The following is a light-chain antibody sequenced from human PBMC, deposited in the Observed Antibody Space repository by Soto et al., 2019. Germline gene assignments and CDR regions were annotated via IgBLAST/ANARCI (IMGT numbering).Light chain of an antibody. CDR1: SSDVGGYDF. CDR2: EVR. V-gene: IGLV2-14*01. J-gene: IGLJ1*01. Sequence: SALTQPASVSGSPGQSITISCTGTSSDVGGYDFVSWYQHHPGKAPKLIIYEVRTRPSGVSDRFSGSKSGNTASLTISGLQAEDEADYYCSSYTSDWGVFGTGTKVTV. CDR3: SSYTSDWGV.